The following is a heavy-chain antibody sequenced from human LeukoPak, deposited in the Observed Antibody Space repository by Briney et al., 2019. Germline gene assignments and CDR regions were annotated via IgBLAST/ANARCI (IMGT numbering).Heavy chain of an antibody. CDR1: GFTFNNYG. CDR3: AKDPYGTRYFDY. Sequence: PGGSLRLSCAASGFTFNNYGMHWVRQAPGKGLEWVAFIRYDGSNKYYADSVKGRFTISRDNSKNTVYLQMNSLRAEDTAVYYCAKDPYGTRYFDYWGQGTLVTVSS. J-gene: IGHJ4*02. V-gene: IGHV3-30*02. CDR2: IRYDGSNK. D-gene: IGHD2-2*01.